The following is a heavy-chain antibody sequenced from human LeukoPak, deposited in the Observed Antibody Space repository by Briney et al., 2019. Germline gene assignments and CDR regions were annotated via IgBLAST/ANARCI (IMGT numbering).Heavy chain of an antibody. CDR3: AREYSYGHGLDY. D-gene: IGHD5-18*01. Sequence: ASVKVSCEASGYTFTGYYMHWVRQAPGQGLEWMGRINPNSGGTNYAQKFQGRVTMTRDTSISTAYMELSRLRSDDTAVYYCAREYSYGHGLDYWGQGTLVTVSS. CDR1: GYTFTGYY. CDR2: INPNSGGT. J-gene: IGHJ4*02. V-gene: IGHV1-2*06.